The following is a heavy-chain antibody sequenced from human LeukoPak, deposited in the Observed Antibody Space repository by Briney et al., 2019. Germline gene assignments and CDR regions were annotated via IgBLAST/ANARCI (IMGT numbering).Heavy chain of an antibody. V-gene: IGHV3-7*01. CDR2: IKQDGSEK. CDR1: GFTFSSYW. J-gene: IGHJ4*02. D-gene: IGHD3-10*01. Sequence: GGSLRLSCAASGFTFSSYWMSWVRQAPGKGREWVANIKQDGSEKYYVDSVKGRFTISRDNAKNSLYLQMNSLRAEDTAVYYCARARITMVRGVISRRNYFDYWGQGTLVTVSS. CDR3: ARARITMVRGVISRRNYFDY.